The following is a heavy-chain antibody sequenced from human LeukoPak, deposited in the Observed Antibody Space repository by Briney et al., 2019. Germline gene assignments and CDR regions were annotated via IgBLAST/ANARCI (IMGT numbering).Heavy chain of an antibody. Sequence: GGSLRLSCAASGFTFSSYGMHWVRQAPGKGLEWVAFIRSDGNYKYYADSVKGRFTISRDNSKNTLYVQMNSLRAEDTAVYYCAKSPFYGSGSYYKTTIDYWGQGTLVTVSS. V-gene: IGHV3-30*02. J-gene: IGHJ4*02. D-gene: IGHD3-10*01. CDR2: IRSDGNYK. CDR1: GFTFSSYG. CDR3: AKSPFYGSGSYYKTTIDY.